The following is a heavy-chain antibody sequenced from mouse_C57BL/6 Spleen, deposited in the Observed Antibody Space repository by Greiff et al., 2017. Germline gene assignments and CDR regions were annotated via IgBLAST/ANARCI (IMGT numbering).Heavy chain of an antibody. CDR1: GFNIKDYY. D-gene: IGHD1-1*01. Sequence: VQLQQSGAELVKPGASVKLSCTASGFNIKDYYMHWVQQRTDQGLEWIGRIGPEDGETTSASKFQGQATMTAATSSNTAYVLLSSLTAKYTAVNYCARSYDWYFDVWGTGTTVTVSS. V-gene: IGHV14-2*01. CDR2: IGPEDGET. J-gene: IGHJ1*03. CDR3: ARSYDWYFDV.